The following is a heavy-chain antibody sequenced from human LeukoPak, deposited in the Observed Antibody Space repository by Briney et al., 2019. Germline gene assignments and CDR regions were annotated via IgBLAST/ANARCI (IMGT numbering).Heavy chain of an antibody. CDR1: GFTFDDYA. V-gene: IGHV3-9*01. J-gene: IGHJ4*02. CDR3: AKGDSYDSSGYYYLPYYFDY. Sequence: PGGSLRLSCAASGFTFDDYAMHWVRQAPGKGLEWASGISWNSGGIGYADSVKGRFTISRDNAKNSLYLQMNSLRAEDTALYYCAKGDSYDSSGYYYLPYYFDYWGQGTLVTVSS. CDR2: ISWNSGGI. D-gene: IGHD3-22*01.